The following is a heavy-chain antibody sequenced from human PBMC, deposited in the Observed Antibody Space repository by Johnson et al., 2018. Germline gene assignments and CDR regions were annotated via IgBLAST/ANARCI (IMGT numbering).Heavy chain of an antibody. CDR3: AKDTGSSGYYYYMDG. Sequence: VQLQESGGGLVQPGGSLRLSCAASGFTFSRYWMHWVRQAPGKGLVWVSRINSDGSSTSYADSVKGRFTMSRDNAKNTLYLQMNSLRAEDTAVYYCAKDTGSSGYYYYMDGWGKGTTVTVSS. CDR1: GFTFSRYW. CDR2: INSDGSST. J-gene: IGHJ6*03. D-gene: IGHD6-6*01. V-gene: IGHV3-74*01.